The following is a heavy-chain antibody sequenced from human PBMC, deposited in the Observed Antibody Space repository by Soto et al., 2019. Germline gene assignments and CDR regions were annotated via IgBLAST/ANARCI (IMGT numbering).Heavy chain of an antibody. CDR1: GGSISSYY. CDR3: ARVPYNWNFDY. V-gene: IGHV4-59*01. Sequence: PSETLSLTCTVSGGSISSYYWSWIRRPPGKGLEWIGYIYYSGSTNYNPSLKSRVTISVDTSKNQFSLKLSSVTAADTAVYYCARVPYNWNFDYWGQGTLVTVSS. D-gene: IGHD1-20*01. J-gene: IGHJ4*02. CDR2: IYYSGST.